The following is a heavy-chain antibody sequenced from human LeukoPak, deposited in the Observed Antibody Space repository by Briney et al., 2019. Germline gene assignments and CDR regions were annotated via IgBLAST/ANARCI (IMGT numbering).Heavy chain of an antibody. V-gene: IGHV1-2*02. CDR2: INPNSGGT. J-gene: IGHJ4*02. CDR1: GYTFTGYY. CDR3: ARDWASYCSSTSCYGGYFDY. Sequence: ASVKVSCKASGYTFTGYYMHWVRQAPGQGLEWMGWINPNSGGTNYAQKFQGRVTMTRDTSISTAYMELSRLRSDDTAVYYCARDWASYCSSTSCYGGYFDYWGQGTLVTVSS. D-gene: IGHD2-2*01.